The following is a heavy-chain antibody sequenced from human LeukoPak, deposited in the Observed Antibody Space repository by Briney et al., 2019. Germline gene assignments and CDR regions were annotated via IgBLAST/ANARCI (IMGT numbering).Heavy chain of an antibody. D-gene: IGHD3-16*01. V-gene: IGHV3-7*03. J-gene: IGHJ4*02. CDR1: GFTFSSHL. Sequence: GPLRLSWAAFGFTFSSHLMSLVRQAPGKGVEWVANIKYDGREKYYMDPVKGRLTISRDNAKNSLYLQMNSLRAEDTAVYYCARDHTAHGLIFDYWGQGTLVTVSS. CDR3: ARDHTAHGLIFDY. CDR2: IKYDGREK.